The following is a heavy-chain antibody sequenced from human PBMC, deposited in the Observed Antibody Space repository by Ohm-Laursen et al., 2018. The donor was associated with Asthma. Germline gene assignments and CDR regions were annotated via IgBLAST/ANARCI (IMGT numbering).Heavy chain of an antibody. CDR2: GGSYYDGGLK. D-gene: IGHD3-3*01. Sequence: SLRLSCTASGFTFRSYAMHWVRQAPGKGLEWVAVGGSYYDGGLKYYAESVNGRFTVSRDDSKNTLYLQMNSLRPDDTAVYYCARDVMEWYLPAFDFWGQGTLVTVSS. CDR1: GFTFRSYA. J-gene: IGHJ4*02. CDR3: ARDVMEWYLPAFDF. V-gene: IGHV3-30-3*01.